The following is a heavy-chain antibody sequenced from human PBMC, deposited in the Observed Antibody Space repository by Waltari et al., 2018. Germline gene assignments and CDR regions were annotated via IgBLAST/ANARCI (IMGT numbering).Heavy chain of an antibody. CDR1: GYSISSGYY. Sequence: QVQLQESGPGLVKPSETLSLICAVSGYSISSGYYWGWIRQPPGKGLEWIGSIYHGGDTYYISSLKSRVTISLDTSKNLFSLKLTSVTAADTAVYYCARVLGPYPYYFDYWGQGTLVTVSS. CDR3: ARVLGPYPYYFDY. J-gene: IGHJ4*02. CDR2: IYHGGDT. V-gene: IGHV4-38-2*01.